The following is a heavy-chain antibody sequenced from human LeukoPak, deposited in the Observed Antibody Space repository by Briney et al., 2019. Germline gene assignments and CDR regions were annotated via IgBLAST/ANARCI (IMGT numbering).Heavy chain of an antibody. D-gene: IGHD3-3*01. CDR1: GYTFTSYT. CDR2: INTNTGNP. Sequence: ASVKVSCKASGYTFTSYTMNWVRQAPGQGLEWMGWINTNTGNPTYAQGFTGRFVFSLDTSVSTAYLQISSLKAEDTAVYYCARDRPYYDFWSGYYYAPSDAFDIWGQGTMVTVSS. CDR3: ARDRPYYDFWSGYYYAPSDAFDI. J-gene: IGHJ3*02. V-gene: IGHV7-4-1*02.